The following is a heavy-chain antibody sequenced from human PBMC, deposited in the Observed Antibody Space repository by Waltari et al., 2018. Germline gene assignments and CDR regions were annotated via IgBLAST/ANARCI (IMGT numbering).Heavy chain of an antibody. V-gene: IGHV1-24*01. D-gene: IGHD4-4*01. CDR2: FDPEDGET. Sequence: QVQPVKSAAEGNKTGASVKVSCKVPGYTLTQLSMHWVRQAPGKGLEWMGGFDPEDGETIYAQKFQGRVTMTEDTSTDTAYMELSSLRSEDTAVYYCATRPNYSFDYWGQGTLVTVSS. J-gene: IGHJ4*02. CDR3: ATRPNYSFDY. CDR1: GYTLTQLS.